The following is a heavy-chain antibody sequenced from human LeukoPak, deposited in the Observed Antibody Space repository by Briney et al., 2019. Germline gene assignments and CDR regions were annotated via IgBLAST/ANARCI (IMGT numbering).Heavy chain of an antibody. J-gene: IGHJ4*02. CDR1: GFTFSSYG. CDR3: ARDYWSYSSSWYYFDY. CDR2: MWYDGSNK. Sequence: GGSLRLSCAASGFTFSSYGIHWVRQAPGKGLEWVAVMWYDGSNKYYADSVKGRFTISRDNSKNTLYLQMNSLRAEDTAVYYCARDYWSYSSSWYYFDYWGQGTLVTVSS. V-gene: IGHV3-33*01. D-gene: IGHD6-13*01.